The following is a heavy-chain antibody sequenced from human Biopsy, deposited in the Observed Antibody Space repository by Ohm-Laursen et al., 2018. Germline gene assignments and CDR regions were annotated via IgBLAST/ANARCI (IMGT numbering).Heavy chain of an antibody. CDR3: ARLRGGVVINYSWFDP. D-gene: IGHD3-3*01. Sequence: SETLSLTCAVSGGSIRSNGFYWGWIRQPPGKGLEWIGSISYRGPTSYNPSLKSRVAISVDTSKNQLSLSLNSVTAADTAVFYCARLRGGVVINYSWFDPWGQGILVTVSS. J-gene: IGHJ5*02. V-gene: IGHV4-39*01. CDR1: GGSIRSNGFY. CDR2: ISYRGPT.